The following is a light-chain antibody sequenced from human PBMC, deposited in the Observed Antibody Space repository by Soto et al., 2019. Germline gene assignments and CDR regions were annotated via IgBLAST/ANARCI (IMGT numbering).Light chain of an antibody. Sequence: QSALTQPASVSGSPGQSITISCTGTSSDVGSYNYVSWYQQHPGKAPKLMIYEVSNRPSGVSNRFSGSKSGNTASLTISGLQAEDEADYYCRSYTGTSTLFGTGTKLTVL. CDR3: RSYTGTSTL. V-gene: IGLV2-14*01. J-gene: IGLJ1*01. CDR2: EVS. CDR1: SSDVGSYNY.